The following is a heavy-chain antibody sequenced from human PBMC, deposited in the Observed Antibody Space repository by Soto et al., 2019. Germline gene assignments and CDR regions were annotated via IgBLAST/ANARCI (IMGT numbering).Heavy chain of an antibody. Sequence: SETLSLTCTVSGGSVSSGSYYWSWIRQPSGKGLEWIGYIYYSGSTNYNPSLKSRVTISVDTSKNQFSLKLSSVTAADTAVYYCARDRDYYDSSGYYQGGFDYWGQGTLVTVSS. V-gene: IGHV4-61*01. CDR1: GGSVSSGSYY. CDR3: ARDRDYYDSSGYYQGGFDY. D-gene: IGHD3-22*01. CDR2: IYYSGST. J-gene: IGHJ4*02.